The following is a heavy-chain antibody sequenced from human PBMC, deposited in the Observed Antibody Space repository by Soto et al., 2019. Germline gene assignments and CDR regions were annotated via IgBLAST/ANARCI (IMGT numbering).Heavy chain of an antibody. CDR2: IYSGGTT. V-gene: IGHV3-53*01. Sequence: EGSRRLSCAASGFTVSSNYMSLVRQAPGKGLEWGSVIYSGGTTYYADSVKGRFTISRDNSKNTRYLQINSLRAEETAVYYCARDLYFDYWGQGTLVTVSS. J-gene: IGHJ4*02. CDR3: ARDLYFDY. CDR1: GFTVSSNY.